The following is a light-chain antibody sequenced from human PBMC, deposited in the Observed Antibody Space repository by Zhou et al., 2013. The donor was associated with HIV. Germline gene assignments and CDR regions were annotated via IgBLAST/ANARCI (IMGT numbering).Light chain of an antibody. CDR2: GAS. CDR3: QQYGSSFT. J-gene: IGKJ3*01. Sequence: EIVLTQSPGTLSLSAGERATLSCRASQSVSNSYLAWYQQKPGQAPRLLIYGASSRATGIPDRFSGSGSGTDFTLTISRLEPEDFAVYYCQQYGSSFTFGPGTKVDIK. CDR1: QSVSNSY. V-gene: IGKV3-20*01.